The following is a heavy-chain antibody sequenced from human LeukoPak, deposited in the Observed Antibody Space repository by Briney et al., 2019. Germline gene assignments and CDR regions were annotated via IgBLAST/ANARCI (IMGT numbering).Heavy chain of an antibody. CDR2: IYHSGST. Sequence: SETLSLTCAVSGYSISSGYYWGWIRQPPGKGLEWIGSIYHSGSTYYNPFLKSRVTISVDTSKNQFSLKLSSVTAADTAVYYCARQFRAYFDYWGQGTPVTVSS. CDR3: ARQFRAYFDY. J-gene: IGHJ4*02. D-gene: IGHD5-24*01. V-gene: IGHV4-38-2*01. CDR1: GYSISSGYY.